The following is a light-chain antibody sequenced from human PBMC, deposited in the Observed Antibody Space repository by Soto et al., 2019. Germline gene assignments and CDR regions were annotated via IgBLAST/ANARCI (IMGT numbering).Light chain of an antibody. CDR3: SSYTGGNPSYV. CDR1: SSDVGDYNY. CDR2: EVT. V-gene: IGLV2-14*01. J-gene: IGLJ1*01. Sequence: QSALTQPASVSGSPGQSITISCTGFSSDVGDYNYVSWYQQHAGKVPKLIIYEVTNRPLGVSTRFSGSRSGYTASLTISGLQTDDEAEYFCSSYTGGNPSYVFGTGTKLTVL.